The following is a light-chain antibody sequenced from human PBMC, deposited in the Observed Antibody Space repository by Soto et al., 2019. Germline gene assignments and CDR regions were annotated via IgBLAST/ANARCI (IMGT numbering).Light chain of an antibody. CDR3: QQLSSYPLT. CDR1: QDISSS. Sequence: DIQLTQSPSFLSASVGDRVTITCRASQDISSSLAWYQQKPGKAPELLIYTASTLQSGVPSRFSGSGSGTEFTLTVSSLQPEDFAAYYCQQLSSYPLTFGGGTKVEIK. J-gene: IGKJ4*01. V-gene: IGKV1-9*01. CDR2: TAS.